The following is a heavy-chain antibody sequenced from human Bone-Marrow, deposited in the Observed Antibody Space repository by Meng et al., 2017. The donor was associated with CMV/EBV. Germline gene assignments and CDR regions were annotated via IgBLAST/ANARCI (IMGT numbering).Heavy chain of an antibody. Sequence: ASVKVSCKASGYTFTSYDINWVRQATGQGLEWMGWMNANSGNTGYAQKFQGRVTMTRNTSISTAYMELSSLRSEDTAVYHCARGHQTTFGVVIQYYYSYCMDVWGQGTTVTVSS. D-gene: IGHD3-3*01. V-gene: IGHV1-8*01. CDR3: ARGHQTTFGVVIQYYYSYCMDV. CDR2: MNANSGNT. CDR1: GYTFTSYD. J-gene: IGHJ6*02.